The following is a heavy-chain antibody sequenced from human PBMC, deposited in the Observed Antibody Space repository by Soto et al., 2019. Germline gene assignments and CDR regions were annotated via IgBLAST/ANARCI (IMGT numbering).Heavy chain of an antibody. V-gene: IGHV4-59*01. CDR2: IYYSGST. D-gene: IGHD2-8*01. J-gene: IGHJ4*02. Sequence: QVQLQESGPGLVKPSETLSLTCTVSGGSISSYYWSWIRQPPGKGLEWIGYIYYSGSTNYNPSLKSRVTISVDTSKNQFSLKLSSVTAADTAVYYCARAMEYWGQGTLVTVSS. CDR3: ARAMEY. CDR1: GGSISSYY.